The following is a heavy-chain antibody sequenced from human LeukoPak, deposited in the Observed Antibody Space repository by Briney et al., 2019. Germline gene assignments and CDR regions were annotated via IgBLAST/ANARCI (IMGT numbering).Heavy chain of an antibody. CDR1: GYTFTSYY. D-gene: IGHD2-15*01. J-gene: IGHJ4*02. CDR3: ASAYCSGGSCYWLDY. V-gene: IGHV1-69*06. CDR2: IIPIFGTA. Sequence: GASVKVSCKASGYTFTSYYMHWVRQAPGQGLEWMGGIIPIFGTANYAQKFQGRVTITADKSTSTAYMELSSLRSEDTAVYYCASAYCSGGSCYWLDYWGQGTLVTVSS.